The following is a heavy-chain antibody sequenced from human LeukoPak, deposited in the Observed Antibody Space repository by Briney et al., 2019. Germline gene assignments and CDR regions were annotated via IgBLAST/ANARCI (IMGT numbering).Heavy chain of an antibody. D-gene: IGHD6-13*01. Sequence: GGSLRLSCAASGFTFSDYYMTWIRQAPGKGPEWVSYISSSRNTIYYADSVKGRFTISRDNAKNSLYLQMSSLRVEDTAVYYCARLLGTRRNLYYYMVVWGKGTKVTVSS. CDR3: ARLLGTRRNLYYYMVV. CDR1: GFTFSDYY. CDR2: ISSSRNTI. J-gene: IGHJ6*03. V-gene: IGHV3-11*04.